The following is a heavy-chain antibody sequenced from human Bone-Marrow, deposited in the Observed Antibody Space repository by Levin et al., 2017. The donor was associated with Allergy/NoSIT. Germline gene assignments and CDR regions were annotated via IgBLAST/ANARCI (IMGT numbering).Heavy chain of an antibody. J-gene: IGHJ4*02. CDR2: ISSSGTTR. D-gene: IGHD4-17*01. CDR1: GFTFRSYE. Sequence: GGSLRLSCAASGFTFRSYEMNWVRQAPGKGLEWISYISSSGTTRDYADSVKGRFTISRDNAENSVYLQMNTLTAEDTAIYYCARHNYGDYGLRGLGYWGQGTLVTVSS. CDR3: ARHNYGDYGLRGLGY. V-gene: IGHV3-48*03.